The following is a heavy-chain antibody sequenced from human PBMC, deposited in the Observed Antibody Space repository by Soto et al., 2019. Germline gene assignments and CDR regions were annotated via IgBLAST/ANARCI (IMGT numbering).Heavy chain of an antibody. Sequence: QIQLVESGGGVVQPGISLRLSCAASGFSFSTYGMYWVRQTPGKGLEWVALISNEGRSTYYADSVKGRFTISRDNSRNTLYLQMNSLRTEDTAIYYCAKAGGKVSTPFDPWGQGTLVTVSS. CDR3: AKAGGKVSTPFDP. D-gene: IGHD2-8*01. J-gene: IGHJ5*02. CDR2: ISNEGRST. CDR1: GFSFSTYG. V-gene: IGHV3-30*18.